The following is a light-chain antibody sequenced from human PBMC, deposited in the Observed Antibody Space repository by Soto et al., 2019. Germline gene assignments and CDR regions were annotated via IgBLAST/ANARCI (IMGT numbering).Light chain of an antibody. V-gene: IGLV2-23*01. J-gene: IGLJ1*01. CDR3: CSFAGTGTQYV. CDR1: SSNIGSYNL. Sequence: QSALTQPASVSGSLGQSITISCIGTSSNIGSYNLVSWYQHQPGKAPKIMIFEGSKRPSGVSNRFSGSRSGNTASLTISGLQAEDEAEYYCCSFAGTGTQYVFGTGTKLTV. CDR2: EGS.